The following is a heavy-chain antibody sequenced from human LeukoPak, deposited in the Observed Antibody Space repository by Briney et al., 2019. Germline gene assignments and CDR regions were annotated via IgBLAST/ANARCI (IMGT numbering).Heavy chain of an antibody. Sequence: GSLRLSCAASGFTFSSYSMNWVRQAQGRGLKWVSFLSSSSGTIYYADSVKGRFTISRDNAKNSLYMKMNSLRAEDTAVYYCARGYYSGQRTLVTVSS. V-gene: IGHV3-48*01. CDR2: LSSSSGTI. CDR3: ARGYY. CDR1: GFTFSSYS. J-gene: IGHJ4*02.